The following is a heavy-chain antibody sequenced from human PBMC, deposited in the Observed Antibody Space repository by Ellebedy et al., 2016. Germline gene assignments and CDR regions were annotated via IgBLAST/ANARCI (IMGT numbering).Heavy chain of an antibody. Sequence: ASVKVSXXASGYTFTSYDINWVRQPPGQGLECMGCVSAYNGDTYYAQKFQGRVTMTTDTSTSTAYMELRSLRSDDTAVYYCARQGSSGWHDPIDYWGQGTLVTVSS. CDR1: GYTFTSYD. CDR2: VSAYNGDT. V-gene: IGHV1-18*01. D-gene: IGHD6-19*01. J-gene: IGHJ4*02. CDR3: ARQGSSGWHDPIDY.